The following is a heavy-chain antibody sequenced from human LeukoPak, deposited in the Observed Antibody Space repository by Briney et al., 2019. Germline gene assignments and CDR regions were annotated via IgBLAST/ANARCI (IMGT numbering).Heavy chain of an antibody. CDR2: ISASGGSA. Sequence: GGSLRLSCAASGFTFSTYAMSWVRQAPGKGLEWVSTISASGGSAYYADSVKGRFTISRDNSKNTVYLQMNSLRADDTAVYYCGKYRDYYDSSGYRAWGQGTLVTVSS. V-gene: IGHV3-23*01. D-gene: IGHD3-22*01. CDR3: GKYRDYYDSSGYRA. CDR1: GFTFSTYA. J-gene: IGHJ5*02.